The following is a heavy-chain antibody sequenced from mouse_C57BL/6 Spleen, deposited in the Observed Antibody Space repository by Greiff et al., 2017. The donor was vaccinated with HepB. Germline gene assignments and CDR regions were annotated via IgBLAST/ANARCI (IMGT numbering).Heavy chain of an antibody. V-gene: IGHV1-20*01. CDR3: ARGDYYGSSSYFDD. CDR1: GYSFTGYF. CDR2: INPYNGDT. Sequence: EVQLVESGPELVKPGDSVKISCKASGYSFTGYFMNWVMQSHGKSLEWIGRINPYNGDTFYNQKFKGKATLTVDKSSSTAHMELRSLTSEDSAVYYCARGDYYGSSSYFDDWGQGTTLTVSS. J-gene: IGHJ2*01. D-gene: IGHD1-1*01.